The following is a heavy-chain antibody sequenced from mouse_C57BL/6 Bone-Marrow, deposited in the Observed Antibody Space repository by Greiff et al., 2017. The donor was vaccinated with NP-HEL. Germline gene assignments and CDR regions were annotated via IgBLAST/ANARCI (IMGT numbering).Heavy chain of an antibody. CDR3: ASPYDYDVAWFAY. CDR1: GFTFSSYG. Sequence: DVKLVESGGDLVKPGGSLKLSCAASGFTFSSYGMSWVRQTPDKRLEWVATISSGGSYTYYPDSVKGRFTLSIDNDKNALYLQMSSLKSEDTAMYYCASPYDYDVAWFAYWGQGTLVTVSA. D-gene: IGHD2-4*01. CDR2: ISSGGSYT. V-gene: IGHV5-6*02. J-gene: IGHJ3*01.